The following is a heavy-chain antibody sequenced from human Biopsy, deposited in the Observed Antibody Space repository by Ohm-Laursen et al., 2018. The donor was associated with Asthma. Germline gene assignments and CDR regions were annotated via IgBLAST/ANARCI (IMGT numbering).Heavy chain of an antibody. V-gene: IGHV3-30*01. CDR3: VRDGTDDAFDI. D-gene: IGHD1-1*01. CDR1: GFSFSNFA. CDR2: ISKDASTQ. Sequence: SLRLSCSATGFSFSNFAIHRVRQAPGKGLEWVGVISKDASTQDYADSVKGRFTMARDNSKNTLDLQMNSLREEDTAVYYCVRDGTDDAFDIWGQGTVVSVSS. J-gene: IGHJ3*02.